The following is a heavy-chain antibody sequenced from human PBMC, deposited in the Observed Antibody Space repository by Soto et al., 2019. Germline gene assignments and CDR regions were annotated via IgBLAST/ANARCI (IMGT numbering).Heavy chain of an antibody. D-gene: IGHD5-12*01. CDR3: ARGVKMATPHRYYFDY. V-gene: IGHV5-10-1*01. Sequence: GESLKISCQGFGYSFTIYCVTWVLQMPWRGLEWVARIDPSDSSTNYSPSFRGHVTISADRSISTAYLQWSSLQASDTAIYYCARGVKMATPHRYYFDYWGQGALVTVSS. J-gene: IGHJ4*02. CDR2: IDPSDSST. CDR1: GYSFTIYC.